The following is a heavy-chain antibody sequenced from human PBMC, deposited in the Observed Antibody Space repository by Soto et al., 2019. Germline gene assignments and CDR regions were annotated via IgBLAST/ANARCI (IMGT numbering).Heavy chain of an antibody. CDR2: ISSSSSTI. CDR3: ARGPFYGSS. V-gene: IGHV3-48*04. CDR1: GFTISTYS. J-gene: IGHJ4*02. Sequence: GGSLRLSCAASGFTISTYSMNRVRQAPGKGLEWVSYISSSSSTIFYTDSVKGRFTVSRDNAKNTLYLQMNSLRAEDTAVYYCARGPFYGSSWGQGTLVTVSS. D-gene: IGHD6-13*01.